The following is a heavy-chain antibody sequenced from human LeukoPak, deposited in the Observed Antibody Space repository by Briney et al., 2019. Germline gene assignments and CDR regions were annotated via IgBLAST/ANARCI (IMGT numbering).Heavy chain of an antibody. CDR1: GFTFSSYA. J-gene: IGHJ4*02. D-gene: IGHD2-21*02. V-gene: IGHV3-23*01. CDR2: ISGSGGST. CDR3: ATPPPTTVTAKLVPFDY. Sequence: KTGGSLRLSCAASGFTFSSYAMSWVRQAPGKGLEWVSAISGSGGSTYYADSVKGRFTISRDNSKNTLYLQMNSLRAEDTAVYYCATPPPTTVTAKLVPFDYWGQGTLVTVSS.